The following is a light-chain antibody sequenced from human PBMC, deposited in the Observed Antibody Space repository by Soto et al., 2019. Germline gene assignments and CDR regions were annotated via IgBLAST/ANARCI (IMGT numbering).Light chain of an antibody. J-gene: IGKJ4*01. Sequence: AIQMTQSPSSLSASVGDRVTITCRASQGIRNDLGWYQQKPGKAPKLLIYAASSLQSGVPSRFSGSGSGTDFTLTISSLQPEHFATYYCLQDYNYPPFGGGTKVEIK. CDR2: AAS. CDR1: QGIRND. CDR3: LQDYNYPP. V-gene: IGKV1-6*01.